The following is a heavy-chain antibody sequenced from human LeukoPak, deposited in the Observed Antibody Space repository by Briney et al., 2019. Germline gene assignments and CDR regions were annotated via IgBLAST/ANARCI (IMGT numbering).Heavy chain of an antibody. J-gene: IGHJ4*02. CDR3: ARVRGSRGYGADFDF. V-gene: IGHV4-39*07. CDR2: IYYNGNT. Sequence: SETLSLTCTVSGGSIRSSDYFWGWIRQPPERGLEWIGSIYYNGNTYDNPSLKSRVTVSVSTSKNQFSLNLKSVTAADTAVYYCARVRGSRGYGADFDFWGQGTLVTVSS. CDR1: GGSIRSSDYF. D-gene: IGHD3-22*01.